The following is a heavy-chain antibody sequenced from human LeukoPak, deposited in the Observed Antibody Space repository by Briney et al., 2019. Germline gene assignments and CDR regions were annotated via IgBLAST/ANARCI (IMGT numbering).Heavy chain of an antibody. Sequence: GGSLRLSCAASGFAFISSWMSWVRQAPGKGLEWVANIKQDGSETYYVDSLKGRFTVSRDNAKNSVYLQMNNLRAEDTAVYYCARRATGYCITTSCPDTYYYYYYMDVWGKGTTVTVSS. V-gene: IGHV3-7*01. J-gene: IGHJ6*03. CDR1: GFAFISSW. CDR2: IKQDGSET. CDR3: ARRATGYCITTSCPDTYYYYYYMDV. D-gene: IGHD2-2*01.